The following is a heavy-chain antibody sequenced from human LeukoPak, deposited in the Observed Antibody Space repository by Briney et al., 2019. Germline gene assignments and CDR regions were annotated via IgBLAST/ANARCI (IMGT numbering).Heavy chain of an antibody. D-gene: IGHD4-17*01. Sequence: GGSLRLSCAASGFTFSSYGMHWVRQAPGKGLEWVTFIQCDGTDNFYADSVKGRFTISRDNAKNSLYLQMNSLGAEDTAVYYCARGSPVPAVWGQGTLVTVSS. CDR2: IQCDGTDN. V-gene: IGHV3-30*02. J-gene: IGHJ4*02. CDR1: GFTFSSYG. CDR3: ARGSPVPAV.